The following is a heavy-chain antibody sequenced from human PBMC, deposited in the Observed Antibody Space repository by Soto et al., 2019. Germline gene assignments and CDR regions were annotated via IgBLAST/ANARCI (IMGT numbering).Heavy chain of an antibody. Sequence: GGSLRLSCPASGFTFSSYGMHCVRQGPVKGLERVAVISYDGSNKYYADSVKGRFTISRDNSKNTLYLQMNSLRAEDTAVYYCAKGPYYYDSSGGDAFDIWGQGTMVTVSS. CDR2: ISYDGSNK. CDR1: GFTFSSYG. CDR3: AKGPYYYDSSGGDAFDI. V-gene: IGHV3-30*18. D-gene: IGHD3-22*01. J-gene: IGHJ3*02.